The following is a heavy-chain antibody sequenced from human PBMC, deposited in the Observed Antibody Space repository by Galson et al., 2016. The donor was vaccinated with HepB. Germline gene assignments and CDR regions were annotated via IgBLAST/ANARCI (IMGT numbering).Heavy chain of an antibody. V-gene: IGHV2-5*02. Sequence: PALVKPTQTLTLTCTFSGFSLFSSGVGVGWIRQPPGKALEWLALISWDDDKRYSPSLKGRAIITKDPSKNQVVLTMANMDPVDPATYYCAHRPGDFGICSTASCKADYSDYWGQGALVTVSS. D-gene: IGHD2-2*01. CDR1: GFSLFSSGVG. J-gene: IGHJ4*02. CDR3: AHRPGDFGICSTASCKADYSDY. CDR2: ISWDDDK.